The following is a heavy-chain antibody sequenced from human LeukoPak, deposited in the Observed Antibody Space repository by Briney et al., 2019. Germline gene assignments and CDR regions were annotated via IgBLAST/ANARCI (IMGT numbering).Heavy chain of an antibody. CDR3: ARVQDGYNGVGYFDY. CDR1: GDTFSTYA. Sequence: SVKVSCKASGDTFSTYAITWVRQAPGQGLEWMGGIIPISGAANYAQNFQGRVTLSADESTSIVYMELSGLRSEDTAVYYCARVQDGYNGVGYFDYWGQGTLVTVSS. CDR2: IIPISGAA. J-gene: IGHJ4*02. D-gene: IGHD5-24*01. V-gene: IGHV1-69*01.